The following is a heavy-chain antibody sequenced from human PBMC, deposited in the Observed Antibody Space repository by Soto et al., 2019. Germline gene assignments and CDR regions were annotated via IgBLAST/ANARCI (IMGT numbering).Heavy chain of an antibody. CDR3: ARANYDYVWGSYRYNWFDP. D-gene: IGHD3-16*02. CDR2: IIPIFGTA. Sequence: SVKVSCKASGGTFSSYAISWVRQAPGQGLEWMGGIIPIFGTANYAQKFQGRVTITADESTSTAYMELSSLRSEDTAVYYCARANYDYVWGSYRYNWFDPWGQGTLVTVSS. CDR1: GGTFSSYA. J-gene: IGHJ5*02. V-gene: IGHV1-69*13.